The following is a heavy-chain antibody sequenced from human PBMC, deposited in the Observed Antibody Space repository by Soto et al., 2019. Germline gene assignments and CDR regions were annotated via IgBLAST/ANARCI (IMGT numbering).Heavy chain of an antibody. CDR1: GGSISSGGYY. CDR2: IYYSGST. Sequence: PSETLSLTCTVSGGSISSGGYYWSWIRQHPGKGLEWIGYIYYSGSTYYNPSLKSRVTISVDTSKNQFSLKLSSVTAADTALFYCATPRDYNKYLGAFGVWGQGTMVTVSS. J-gene: IGHJ3*01. V-gene: IGHV4-31*03. D-gene: IGHD4-4*01. CDR3: ATPRDYNKYLGAFGV.